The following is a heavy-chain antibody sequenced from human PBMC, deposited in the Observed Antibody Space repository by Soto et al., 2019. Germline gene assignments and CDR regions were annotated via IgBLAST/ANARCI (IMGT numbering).Heavy chain of an antibody. CDR1: GGTFSSYA. V-gene: IGHV1-69*13. Sequence: GASVKVSCKASGGTFSSYAISWVRQAPGQGLEWMGGIIPIFGTANYAQKFQGRVTITADESTSTAYMELSSLRSEDTAVYYCARVNVVVPAARIPTFYYGMDVWGPGTTVTVSS. J-gene: IGHJ6*02. CDR3: ARVNVVVPAARIPTFYYGMDV. CDR2: IIPIFGTA. D-gene: IGHD2-2*01.